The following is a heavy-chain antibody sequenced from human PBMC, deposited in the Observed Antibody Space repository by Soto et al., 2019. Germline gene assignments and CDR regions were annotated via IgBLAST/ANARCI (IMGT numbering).Heavy chain of an antibody. V-gene: IGHV4-31*03. D-gene: IGHD2-2*01. J-gene: IGHJ5*02. CDR2: VYYSGSS. CDR1: GDSISGGASF. CDR3: AKLPCTSSTCYFPGWFDP. Sequence: ASETLSLTCTVSGDSISGGASFWSWIRQPPGKGLEWIANVYYSGSSYYNPSLKSRLTISVDTTKNQFSLQLKSMTAADTAVYYCAKLPCTSSTCYFPGWFDPWGQGTLVTVSS.